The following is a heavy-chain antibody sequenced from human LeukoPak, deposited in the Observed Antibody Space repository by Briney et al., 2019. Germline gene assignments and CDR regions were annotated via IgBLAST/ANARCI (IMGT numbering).Heavy chain of an antibody. J-gene: IGHJ5*01. Sequence: SETLSLTCTVSGASISTYFWSLIRQPPGKRLENIGYIYDSGNTNYNPSLESRVTISLDTSKNQFSLKLRSVTAADTAVYFCARGGASSKWLDSWGQGTLVTVSS. V-gene: IGHV4-59*01. CDR3: ARGGASSKWLDS. CDR1: GASISTYF. CDR2: IYDSGNT. D-gene: IGHD4/OR15-4a*01.